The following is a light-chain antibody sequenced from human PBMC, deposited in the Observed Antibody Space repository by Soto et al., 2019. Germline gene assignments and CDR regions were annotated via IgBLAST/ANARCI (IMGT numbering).Light chain of an antibody. CDR3: QQRDTWPLT. CDR2: DAS. Sequence: EIVLTQSPATLSLSPGERATLSCRASQSVSSYLAWYQHKPGQVPRLLIYDASSRATGIPARFSGSGSGTDFTLTISSLETEDFAVYYCQQRDTWPLTFGVGTKVEIK. V-gene: IGKV3-11*01. J-gene: IGKJ4*01. CDR1: QSVSSY.